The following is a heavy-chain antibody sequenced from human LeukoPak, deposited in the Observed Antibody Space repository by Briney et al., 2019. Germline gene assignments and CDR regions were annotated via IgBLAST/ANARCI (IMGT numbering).Heavy chain of an antibody. V-gene: IGHV3-23*01. Sequence: GGSLRLSCAASGFTFSSYAMSWVRQAPGKGLEWVSAISGSGGSTYYADSVKGPFTISRDNSKNTLYLQMNSLRAEDTAVYYCAKTSSNSPTFDYWGQGTLVTVSS. CDR1: GFTFSSYA. J-gene: IGHJ4*02. CDR3: AKTSSNSPTFDY. CDR2: ISGSGGST. D-gene: IGHD2-2*01.